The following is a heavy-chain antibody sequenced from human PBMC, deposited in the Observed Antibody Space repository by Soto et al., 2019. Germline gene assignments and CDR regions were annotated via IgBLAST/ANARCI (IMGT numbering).Heavy chain of an antibody. Sequence: QVQLLQSGAEVKKPGSSVKVSCHASGDTFTTHTITWVRQAPGQGLEWVGRIIPLLGLTDYAQKFQGRVVITADKSTSTTYMVLSRLTFEDTALYYCARDQSCNVPTCFGYPDIWGTWTSVTVSS. J-gene: IGHJ6*03. V-gene: IGHV1-69*08. CDR3: ARDQSCNVPTCFGYPDI. CDR1: GDTFTTHT. CDR2: IIPLLGLT. D-gene: IGHD3-22*01.